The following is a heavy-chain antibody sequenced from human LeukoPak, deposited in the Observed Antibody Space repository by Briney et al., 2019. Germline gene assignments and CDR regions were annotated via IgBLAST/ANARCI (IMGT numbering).Heavy chain of an antibody. V-gene: IGHV3-30-3*01. CDR3: ARGNSRQQLDY. J-gene: IGHJ4*02. Sequence: GRSLRLSCAASGFTFSSYAMHWVRQAPGKGLEWAAVISYDGSNKYYADSVKGRFTISRDNSKNTLYLQMNSLRAEDTAVYYCARGNSRQQLDYWGQGTLVTVSS. CDR2: ISYDGSNK. CDR1: GFTFSSYA. D-gene: IGHD6-13*01.